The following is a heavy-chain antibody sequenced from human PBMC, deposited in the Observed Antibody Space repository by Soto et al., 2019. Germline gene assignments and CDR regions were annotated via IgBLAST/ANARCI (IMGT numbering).Heavy chain of an antibody. Sequence: QVQLQQWGAGLLKPSETLSLTCAVYGGSFSTDYWSWIRQPPGKGLEWIGEINPSGGTNYNPSLKSRVTISVATPKNQFSLKLSPVTAADTAVYYCARVLAARASRDFDYWGQGTLVTVSS. D-gene: IGHD6-6*01. J-gene: IGHJ4*02. CDR3: ARVLAARASRDFDY. CDR1: GGSFSTDY. CDR2: INPSGGT. V-gene: IGHV4-34*01.